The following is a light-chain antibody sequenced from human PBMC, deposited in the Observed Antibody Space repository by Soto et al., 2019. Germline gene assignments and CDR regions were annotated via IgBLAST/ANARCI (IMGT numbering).Light chain of an antibody. J-gene: IGLJ2*01. CDR1: SSNIGSHT. CDR3: AAWDDSLNGVV. Sequence: QSVLTQPPSASGTPGQTIAISCSGGSSNIGSHTVNWYQQLPGTAPRLLIYSNTQRPSGVPDRFSGYKSGTSASLAISGLQSEYEGDYYSAAWDDSLNGVVFGGGTKLTVL. V-gene: IGLV1-44*01. CDR2: SNT.